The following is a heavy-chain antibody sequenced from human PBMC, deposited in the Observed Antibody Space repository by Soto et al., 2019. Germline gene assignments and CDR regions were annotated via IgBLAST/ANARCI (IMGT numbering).Heavy chain of an antibody. CDR1: GYTFTNYY. J-gene: IGHJ4*02. D-gene: IGHD1-1*01. V-gene: IGHV1-69*13. Sequence: SVKVSCKTSGYTFTNYYMHWVRQAPGQGLEWMGGIIPIFGTANYAQKFQGRVTITADESTSTAYMELSSLRSEDTAVYYCARESELKEYYFDYWGQGTLVTVSS. CDR3: ARESELKEYYFDY. CDR2: IIPIFGTA.